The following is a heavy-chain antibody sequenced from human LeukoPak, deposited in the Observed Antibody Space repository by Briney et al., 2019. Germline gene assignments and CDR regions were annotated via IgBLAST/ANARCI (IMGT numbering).Heavy chain of an antibody. CDR3: ARAPFWAGYLSY. CDR2: IYYSGST. Sequence: PSETLSLTCTVSGGSISSYYWSWIRQPPGKGLEWIGYIYYSGSTNYNPSLKSRVTISVDTSKNQFSLKLSSVTAADTAVYYCARAPFWAGYLSYWGQGTLVTVSS. V-gene: IGHV4-59*01. J-gene: IGHJ4*02. CDR1: GGSISSYY. D-gene: IGHD3/OR15-3a*01.